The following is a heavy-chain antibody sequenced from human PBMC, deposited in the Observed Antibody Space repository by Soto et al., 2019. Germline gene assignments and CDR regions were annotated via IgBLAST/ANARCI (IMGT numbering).Heavy chain of an antibody. Sequence: QLQLQESGPGLVKPSETLSLTCTVSGGSISSSSYYWGWIRQPPGKGLEWIGSIYYSGSTYYNPFXTGRVXLSVDTSKTQXXLXLXFVTAADTAVYYCARHPRITMVDRRGLNYCYYGMDVWGQGTTVTVSS. CDR3: ARHPRITMVDRRGLNYCYYGMDV. D-gene: IGHD3-10*01. V-gene: IGHV4-39*01. CDR2: IYYSGST. J-gene: IGHJ6*02. CDR1: GGSISSSSYY.